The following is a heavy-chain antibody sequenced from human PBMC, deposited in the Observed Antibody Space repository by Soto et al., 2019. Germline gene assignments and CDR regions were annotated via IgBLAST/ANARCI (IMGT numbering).Heavy chain of an antibody. CDR2: ISYDGSNK. Sequence: QVQLVESGGGVVQPGRSLRLSCAASGCTFSSYAMHWVRQAPGKGLEWVAVISYDGSNKYYADSVKGRFTISRDNSKNTLYLQMNSLRAEDTAVYYCARASFRYCSGGSCYSLFDYWGQGTLVTVSS. J-gene: IGHJ4*02. V-gene: IGHV3-30-3*01. CDR3: ARASFRYCSGGSCYSLFDY. D-gene: IGHD2-15*01. CDR1: GCTFSSYA.